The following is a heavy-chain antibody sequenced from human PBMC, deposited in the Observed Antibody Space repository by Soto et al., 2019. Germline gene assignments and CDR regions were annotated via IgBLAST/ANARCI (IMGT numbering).Heavy chain of an antibody. CDR1: GFTVSSNY. D-gene: IGHD3-3*01. V-gene: IGHV3-53*04. CDR3: ARGGQYCDFWSGYPHYFDY. J-gene: IGHJ4*02. Sequence: PGGSLRLSCAASGFTVSSNYMSWVRQAPGKGLEWVSVIYSGGSTYYADSVKGRFTISRHNSKNTLYLQMNSLRAEDTAVYYCARGGQYCDFWSGYPHYFDYWGQGTLVTV. CDR2: IYSGGST.